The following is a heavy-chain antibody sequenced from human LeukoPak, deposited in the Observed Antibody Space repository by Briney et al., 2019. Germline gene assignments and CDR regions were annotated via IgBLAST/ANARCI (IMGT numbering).Heavy chain of an antibody. CDR1: GGSVSSGSYY. CDR2: IYYSGST. J-gene: IGHJ6*02. CDR3: ARDSGHYDFWSGPLTSYGMGV. D-gene: IGHD3-3*01. V-gene: IGHV4-61*01. Sequence: SETLSLTCTVSGGSVSSGSYYWSWIRQPPGKGLEWIGYIYYSGSTNYNPSLKSRVTISVDTSKNQFSLKLSSVSAADTAVYYCARDSGHYDFWSGPLTSYGMGVWGQGTTVTVSS.